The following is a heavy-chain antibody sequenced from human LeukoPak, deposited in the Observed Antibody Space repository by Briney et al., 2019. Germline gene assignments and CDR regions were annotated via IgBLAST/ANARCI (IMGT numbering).Heavy chain of an antibody. CDR1: GFTVSRNY. D-gene: IGHD2-2*01. Sequence: PGGSLRLSCAASGFTVSRNYMSWVRQAPGKGLEWVSVIYSGGDTYYADSVKGRFTTSRDISKNTLYLQINSLRAEDTAFYYCARSPPASPFDYWGQGAPVTVST. CDR2: IYSGGDT. J-gene: IGHJ4*02. V-gene: IGHV3-53*01. CDR3: ARSPPASPFDY.